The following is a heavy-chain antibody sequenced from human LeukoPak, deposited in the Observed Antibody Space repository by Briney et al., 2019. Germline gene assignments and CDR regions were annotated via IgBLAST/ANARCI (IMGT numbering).Heavy chain of an antibody. Sequence: ASVKVSCKASGGTFSSYAISWVRQAPGQGLEWMGGIIPIFGTANYAQKFQGRVTITADESTSTAYMELSSLRSEDTAVYCCARDRSQYDSSGYYDPWGQGTLVTVSS. J-gene: IGHJ5*02. CDR2: IIPIFGTA. V-gene: IGHV1-69*13. D-gene: IGHD3-22*01. CDR1: GGTFSSYA. CDR3: ARDRSQYDSSGYYDP.